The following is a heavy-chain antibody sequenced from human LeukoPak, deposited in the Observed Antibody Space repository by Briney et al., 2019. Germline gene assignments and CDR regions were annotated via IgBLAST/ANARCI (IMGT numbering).Heavy chain of an antibody. CDR1: GFTFGDYA. J-gene: IGHJ4*02. Sequence: GGSLRLSCTASGFTFGDYAMSWVRQAPGKGLEWVGFIRSKAYGGTTEYAASAKGRFTISRDDSKSIAYLQMNSLKTEDTAVYYCTRVDTIFGVVFDYWGQGTLVTVSS. V-gene: IGHV3-49*04. D-gene: IGHD3-3*01. CDR3: TRVDTIFGVVFDY. CDR2: IRSKAYGGTT.